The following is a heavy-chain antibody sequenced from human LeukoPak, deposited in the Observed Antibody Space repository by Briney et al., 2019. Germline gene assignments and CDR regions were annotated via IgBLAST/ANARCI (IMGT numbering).Heavy chain of an antibody. D-gene: IGHD3-22*01. V-gene: IGHV4-59*01. CDR2: IYNSGTT. J-gene: IGHJ1*01. CDR1: GGSISSYY. Sequence: SETLSLTCTISGGSISSYYWTWIRQPPGKGLEWIGCIYNSGTTNYNPSLNSRVTISIDTSKSQLSLKLNSLTAADTAVYFCASPRGDDSGGYYTWYFHHWGQGILVTVSS. CDR3: ASPRGDDSGGYYTWYFHH.